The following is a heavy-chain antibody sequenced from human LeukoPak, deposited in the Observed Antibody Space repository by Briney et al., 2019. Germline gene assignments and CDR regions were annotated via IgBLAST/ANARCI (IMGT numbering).Heavy chain of an antibody. Sequence: GESLKISCKGSGYSFTSHWIGWVRQMPGKGLEWMGIIYPGDSDTRYSPSFQSQVTISADKSISTAYLQWSSLKASDTAMYYCARRQYYGSGRDYFDYWGQGTLVTVSS. CDR3: ARRQYYGSGRDYFDY. J-gene: IGHJ4*02. V-gene: IGHV5-51*01. CDR2: IYPGDSDT. CDR1: GYSFTSHW. D-gene: IGHD3-10*01.